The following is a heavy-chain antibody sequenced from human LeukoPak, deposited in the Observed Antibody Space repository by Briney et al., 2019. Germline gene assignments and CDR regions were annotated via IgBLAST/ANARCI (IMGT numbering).Heavy chain of an antibody. CDR2: INHSGST. J-gene: IGHJ4*02. CDR1: GGSFGGYY. CDR3: ARAYLGSGSYAEDY. Sequence: SETLSLTCAVYGGSFGGYYWSWIRQPPGKGLEWIGEINHSGSTNYNPSLKSRVTISVDTSKNQFSLKLSSVTAADTAVYYCARAYLGSGSYAEDYWGQGTLVTVSS. V-gene: IGHV4-34*01. D-gene: IGHD3-10*01.